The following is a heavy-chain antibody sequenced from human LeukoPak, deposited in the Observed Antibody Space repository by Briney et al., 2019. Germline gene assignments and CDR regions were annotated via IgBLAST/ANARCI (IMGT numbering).Heavy chain of an antibody. J-gene: IGHJ4*02. CDR2: IPYDGSNK. D-gene: IGHD1-26*01. CDR1: GFAFSSYA. V-gene: IGHV3-30*04. CDR3: ARTRGATFFDY. Sequence: PGRSLRLSCAASGFAFSSYAMHWVRQAPGKGLEWVAVIPYDGSNKYYADSVKGRFTISRDNSKNTLYLQMNSLRAEDTAVYYCARTRGATFFDYWGQGTLVTVSS.